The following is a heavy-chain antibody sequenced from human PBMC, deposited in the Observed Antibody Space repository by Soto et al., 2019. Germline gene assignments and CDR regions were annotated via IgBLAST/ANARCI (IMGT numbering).Heavy chain of an antibody. D-gene: IGHD3-16*02. CDR2: IDPSDSYT. V-gene: IGHV5-10-1*01. CDR3: ARQPPAYDYVWGSYRLPYY. Sequence: GESLKISCKGSGYSFTIYWISWVRQMPGKGLEWMGRIDPSDSYTNYSPSFQGHVTISADKSISTAYLQWSSLRASDTAMYYCARQPPAYDYVWGSYRLPYYWGQGTLVTVSS. J-gene: IGHJ4*02. CDR1: GYSFTIYW.